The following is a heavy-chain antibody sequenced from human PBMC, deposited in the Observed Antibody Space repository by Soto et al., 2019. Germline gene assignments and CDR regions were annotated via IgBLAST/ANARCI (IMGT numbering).Heavy chain of an antibody. CDR2: IYYNGNT. CDR1: GGSISNHY. Sequence: SETLSLTCTVSGGSISNHYWSWIRQPPGKGLEWIGYIYYNGNTNYNPPLKSRITMSVDTSKNQISLKLSSVTAADTAVYYCTRANWYSEYWGQGTLVTVSS. J-gene: IGHJ4*02. D-gene: IGHD7-27*01. V-gene: IGHV4-59*11. CDR3: TRANWYSEY.